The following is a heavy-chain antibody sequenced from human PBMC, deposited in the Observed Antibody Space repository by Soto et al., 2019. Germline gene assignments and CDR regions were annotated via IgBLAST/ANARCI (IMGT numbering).Heavy chain of an antibody. J-gene: IGHJ6*02. D-gene: IGHD6-13*01. V-gene: IGHV1-18*01. CDR1: GYTFTSYD. Sequence: QVQLVQSVAEVKKPGASVKVSCKASGYTFTSYDISWVRQAPGQVRERMGWISAYNGNTNYAQKLQGRATMTTSTSTSTAYMEVRSLRSDYTAMYYCASSGYSSSWYGNYYCYGMDVWGQGTTVTVSS. CDR2: ISAYNGNT. CDR3: ASSGYSSSWYGNYYCYGMDV.